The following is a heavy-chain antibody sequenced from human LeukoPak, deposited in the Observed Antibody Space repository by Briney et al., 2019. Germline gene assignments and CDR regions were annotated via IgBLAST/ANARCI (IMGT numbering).Heavy chain of an antibody. CDR1: GFNFSSYW. V-gene: IGHV3-74*01. CDR3: ARVGHGSSWFDS. J-gene: IGHJ5*01. D-gene: IGHD6-13*01. Sequence: PGGSLRLSCAASGFNFSSYWMHWVRPAPGKGLVWVSRVNHDATRTTYTESVKCRFTISRDNSKNMLYLEMTSLQIEDTSLYFCARVGHGSSWFDSWGQGTLITVSS. CDR2: VNHDATRT.